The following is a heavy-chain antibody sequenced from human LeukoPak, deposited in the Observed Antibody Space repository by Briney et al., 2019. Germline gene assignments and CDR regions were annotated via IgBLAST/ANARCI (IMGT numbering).Heavy chain of an antibody. CDR1: GFTFDDYG. Sequence: GGSLRLSCAASGFTFDDYGMSWVRQAPGKGLEWVSGINWNGGSTGYADSVKGRFTISRDNAKNSLYLQMNSLRAEDTALYYCARGWIQLWPLGFYMDVWGKGTTVTVSS. V-gene: IGHV3-20*04. CDR2: INWNGGST. D-gene: IGHD5-18*01. J-gene: IGHJ6*03. CDR3: ARGWIQLWPLGFYMDV.